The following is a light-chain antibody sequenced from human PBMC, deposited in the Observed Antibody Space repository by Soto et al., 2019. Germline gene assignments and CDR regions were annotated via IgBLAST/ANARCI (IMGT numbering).Light chain of an antibody. Sequence: ALTQPPSVSGSPGQSVTISCTGTSSDVGSYNRLSWYQQPPGTAPELIMYEVNTRPSGVPDRFSGSKSGSTASLTISGLQAEDEADYYCSLYISGSTYVFGTGTKV. CDR2: EVN. CDR3: SLYISGSTYV. CDR1: SSDVGSYNR. J-gene: IGLJ1*01. V-gene: IGLV2-18*01.